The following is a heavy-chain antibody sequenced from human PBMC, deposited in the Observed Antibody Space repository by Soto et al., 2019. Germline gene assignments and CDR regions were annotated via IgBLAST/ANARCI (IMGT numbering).Heavy chain of an antibody. J-gene: IGHJ4*02. CDR2: IFHSLGA. CDR3: VRDLNGSGDY. Sequence: QVQLQESGPGLVKASETLSLTCTVSGGSTTSDYWSWIRQPPGKGLEWLGYIFHSLGAKYNPSLGRRGTISLDTSKNQLSMSLRSVTAADTAIYFCVRDLNGSGDYWGQGTLVTVSS. CDR1: GGSTTSDY. D-gene: IGHD3-10*01. V-gene: IGHV4-59*01.